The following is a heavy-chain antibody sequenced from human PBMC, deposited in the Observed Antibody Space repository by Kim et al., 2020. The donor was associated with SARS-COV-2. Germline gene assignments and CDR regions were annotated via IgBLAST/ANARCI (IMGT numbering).Heavy chain of an antibody. Sequence: ASVKVSCKASGYTFTSYYMHWVRQAPGQGLEWMGIINPSGGSTSYAQKFQGRVTMTRDTSTSTVYMELSSLRSEDTAVYYCARGKREYQLLNYYYYGMDVWGQGTTVTVSS. D-gene: IGHD2-2*01. CDR3: ARGKREYQLLNYYYYGMDV. J-gene: IGHJ6*02. V-gene: IGHV1-46*01. CDR1: GYTFTSYY. CDR2: INPSGGST.